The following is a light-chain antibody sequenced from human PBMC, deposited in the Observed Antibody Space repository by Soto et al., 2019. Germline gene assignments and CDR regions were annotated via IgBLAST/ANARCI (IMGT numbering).Light chain of an antibody. CDR3: AAWYASRKGLV. V-gene: IGLV1-44*01. CDR2: INN. CDR1: SSNIGSNT. J-gene: IGLJ2*01. Sequence: QSVLTQPPSASGTPGQRVTISCSGSSSNIGSNTVNWYQQLPGTAPKLLIYINNQRPSGVADRCSGSKSGTSASLAISGLQSEDEADYYCAAWYASRKGLVFGGGTQLTVL.